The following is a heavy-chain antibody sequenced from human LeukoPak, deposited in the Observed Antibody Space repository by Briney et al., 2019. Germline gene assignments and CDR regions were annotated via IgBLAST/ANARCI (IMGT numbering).Heavy chain of an antibody. D-gene: IGHD5-24*01. V-gene: IGHV3-48*04. J-gene: IGHJ4*02. CDR1: GFTFSTYA. CDR2: SSSGSSTI. Sequence: GGSLRLSCAASGFTFSTYAMNWVRQAPGNGLEWISYSSSGSSTIYYADSVKGRFTISRDNAKNSLYLQMHSLRAEDTAVYYCARGEQDMATMSIDYWGQGALVTVPS. CDR3: ARGEQDMATMSIDY.